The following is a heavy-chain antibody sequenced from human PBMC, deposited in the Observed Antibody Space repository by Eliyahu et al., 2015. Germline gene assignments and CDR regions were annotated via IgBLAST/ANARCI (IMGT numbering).Heavy chain of an antibody. V-gene: IGHV4-39*01. Sequence: QLQLQESGPGLVKPSETLSLTCTVSGGSISSSSYYWGWIRQPPGKGAEWIGSIYYSGSTYYNPSLKSRVTISVDTSKNQFSLKLSSVTAADTAVYYCARHEAIVATTDYYYYGMDVWGQGTTVTVSS. CDR1: GGSISSSSYY. J-gene: IGHJ6*02. CDR2: IYYSGST. CDR3: ARHEAIVATTDYYYYGMDV. D-gene: IGHD5-12*01.